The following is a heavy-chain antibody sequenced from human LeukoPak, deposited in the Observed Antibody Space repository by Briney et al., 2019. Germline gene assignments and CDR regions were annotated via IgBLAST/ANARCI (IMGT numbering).Heavy chain of an antibody. CDR2: ISGTGGST. CDR3: AKDLRGLLWFGELYY. Sequence: WGTLRLSCAASGFTFSSYGMSWIRQAPEKGLEWVSAISGTGGSTYYADSVKGRFTISRDNSKNTLYLQMNSLRAEDTAVYYCAKDLRGLLWFGELYYWGQGTLVTVSS. V-gene: IGHV3-23*01. CDR1: GFTFSSYG. J-gene: IGHJ4*02. D-gene: IGHD3-10*01.